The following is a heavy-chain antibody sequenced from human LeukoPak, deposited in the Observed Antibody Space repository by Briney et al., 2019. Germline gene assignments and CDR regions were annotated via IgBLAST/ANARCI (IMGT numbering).Heavy chain of an antibody. CDR1: GGTFSSYA. Sequence: SVKVSCKASGGTFSSYAISWVRQAPGQGLEWMGRIIPIFGTANYAQKFQGRVTITADKSTSTAYMELSSLRSEDAAVYYCARDLPGSYFDYWGQGTLVTVSS. CDR3: ARDLPGSYFDY. J-gene: IGHJ4*02. D-gene: IGHD3-9*01. V-gene: IGHV1-69*06. CDR2: IIPIFGTA.